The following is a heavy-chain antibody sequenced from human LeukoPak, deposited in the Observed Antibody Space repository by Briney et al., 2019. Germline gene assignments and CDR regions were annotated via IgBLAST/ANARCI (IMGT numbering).Heavy chain of an antibody. CDR1: GFTFSSSA. CDR3: ARDPEYQLLYYFDY. CDR2: ISFDGSNK. J-gene: IGHJ4*02. D-gene: IGHD2-2*01. V-gene: IGHV3-30-3*01. Sequence: PGGSLRLSCTASGFTFSSSAMHWVRQAPGKGLEWVAVISFDGSNKYYADSVKGRFTISRDNSKNTLYLQMNSLRAEDTAVYYCARDPEYQLLYYFDYWGQGTLVTVS.